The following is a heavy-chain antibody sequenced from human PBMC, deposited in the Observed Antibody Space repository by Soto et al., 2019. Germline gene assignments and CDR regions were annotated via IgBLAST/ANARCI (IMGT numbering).Heavy chain of an antibody. CDR3: AKDLWAARLTVTTERDYYYYMDV. J-gene: IGHJ6*03. D-gene: IGHD4-17*01. V-gene: IGHV3-23*01. CDR1: GFTFSSYA. CDR2: ISGSGGST. Sequence: GGSLRLSCAASGFTFSSYAMSWVRQAPGKGLEWVSAISGSGGSTYYADSVKGRFTNSRDNSKNTLYLQMNSLRAEDTAVFYCAKDLWAARLTVTTERDYYYYMDVWGKGTTVTVSS.